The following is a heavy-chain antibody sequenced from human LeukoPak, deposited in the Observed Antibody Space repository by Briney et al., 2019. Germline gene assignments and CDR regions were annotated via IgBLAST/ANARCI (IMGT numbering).Heavy chain of an antibody. V-gene: IGHV4-4*07. CDR2: IYTSWST. CDR1: GGSISSYY. Sequence: PSETLSLTCTVSGGSISSYYWSWIRQPAGKGLEWIGRIYTSWSTNYNPSPKSRVTMSVDTSKNQFSLKLSSVTAADTAVYYCARDRLGYCSSTSCSPWFDPWGQGTLVTVSS. D-gene: IGHD2-2*01. J-gene: IGHJ5*02. CDR3: ARDRLGYCSSTSCSPWFDP.